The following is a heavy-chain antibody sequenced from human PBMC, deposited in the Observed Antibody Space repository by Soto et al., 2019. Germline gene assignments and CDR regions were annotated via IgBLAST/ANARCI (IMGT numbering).Heavy chain of an antibody. CDR3: ARENSYFDY. CDR2: ISAYNANA. J-gene: IGHJ4*02. CDR1: GYTFRNFG. V-gene: IGHV1-18*01. Sequence: ASVKVSCKASGYTFRNFGISWVRQAPGQGLEWMGWISAYNANANYAQKFQGRLTMTADSSTSTAYMELRSLRSDDTAVYYCARENSYFDYWGQGTLVTVSS.